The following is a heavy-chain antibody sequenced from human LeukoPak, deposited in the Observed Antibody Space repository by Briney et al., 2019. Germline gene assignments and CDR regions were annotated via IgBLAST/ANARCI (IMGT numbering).Heavy chain of an antibody. D-gene: IGHD3-10*01. CDR2: ISSSGSTI. J-gene: IGHJ4*02. CDR1: GFTFSSYE. Sequence: SGGSLRLSCAASGFTFSSYEMNWVRQAPGKGLGWVSYISSSGSTIYYADSVKGRFTISRDNAKNSLYLQMNSPRAEDTAVYYCARDGPRGSPFDYWGQGTLVTVSS. CDR3: ARDGPRGSPFDY. V-gene: IGHV3-48*03.